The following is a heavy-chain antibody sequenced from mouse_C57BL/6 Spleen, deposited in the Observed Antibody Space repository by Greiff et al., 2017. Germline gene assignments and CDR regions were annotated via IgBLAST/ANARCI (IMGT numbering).Heavy chain of an antibody. D-gene: IGHD1-1*01. CDR1: GFTFSSYG. CDR3: ARRGGFTTVVADYFDD. J-gene: IGHJ2*01. Sequence: EVQGVESGGDLVKPGGSLKLSCAASGFTFSSYGMSWVRQTPDKRLEWVATISSGGSYTYYPDSVKGRFTISRDNAKNTLYLQMSSLKSEDTAMYYCARRGGFTTVVADYFDDWGQGTTLTVSS. CDR2: ISSGGSYT. V-gene: IGHV5-6*01.